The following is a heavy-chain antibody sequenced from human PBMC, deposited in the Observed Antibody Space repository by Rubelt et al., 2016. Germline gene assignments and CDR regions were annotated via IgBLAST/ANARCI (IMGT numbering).Heavy chain of an antibody. CDR1: GYTFTSYG. CDR3: ARDLPPFRRYNWNFPLDY. J-gene: IGHJ4*02. V-gene: IGHV1-18*01. Sequence: QVQLVQSGAEVKKPGASVKVSCKASGYTFTSYGISWVRQAPGQGLEWMGWISAYNGNTNYAQKLQGRVTMTTDTSTSTAYMELRSLRSADTAVYDCARDLPPFRRYNWNFPLDYWGQGTLVTVSS. CDR2: ISAYNGNT. D-gene: IGHD1-7*01.